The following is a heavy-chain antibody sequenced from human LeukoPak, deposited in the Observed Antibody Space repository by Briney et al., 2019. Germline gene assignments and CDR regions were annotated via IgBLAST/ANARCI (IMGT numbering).Heavy chain of an antibody. V-gene: IGHV3-30*18. J-gene: IGHJ4*02. CDR3: AEDTNYYDTSGPLDW. D-gene: IGHD3-22*01. CDR2: ISYDGSNK. Sequence: GGSLRLSCAASGFTLSSYGMHWVRQAPDEGLEWVALISYDGSNKYYADSVKGRFTISRDNSKNTLYLQMKSLRGEHRGVYYCAEDTNYYDTSGPLDWGGQGTLLTVSS. CDR1: GFTLSSYG.